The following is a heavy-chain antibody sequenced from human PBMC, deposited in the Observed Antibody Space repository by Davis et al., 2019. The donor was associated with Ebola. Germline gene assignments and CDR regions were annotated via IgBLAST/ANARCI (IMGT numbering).Heavy chain of an antibody. CDR1: GFTFRSYA. CDR2: ISASGATT. CDR3: ARDKKWHVGGLFGGYYYYGMDV. J-gene: IGHJ6*02. Sequence: PGGSLRLSCAASGFTFRSYAMSWVRQAPGKGLEWVSAISASGATTYYADSVKGRFTISRDNSKNTLYLQMNSLRADDTAVYYCARDKKWHVGGLFGGYYYYGMDVWGQGTTVTVSS. D-gene: IGHD2-15*01. V-gene: IGHV3-23*01.